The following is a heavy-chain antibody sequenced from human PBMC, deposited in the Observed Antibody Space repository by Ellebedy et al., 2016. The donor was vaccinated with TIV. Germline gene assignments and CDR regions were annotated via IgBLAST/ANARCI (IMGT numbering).Heavy chain of an antibody. V-gene: IGHV1-46*04. CDR3: ARSSIGSTYYGSIDY. D-gene: IGHD3-3*01. CDR2: INPSDGSS. CDR1: AYTFSTFF. J-gene: IGHJ4*02. Sequence: AAAVKVSCKASAYTFSTFFMHWLRRAPGPGLEWRGKINPSDGSSSYAQKLQGRVTMTRGTSTSTVYMQLCSLRSEDSAMYYCARSSIGSTYYGSIDYWGQGTLVTVSS.